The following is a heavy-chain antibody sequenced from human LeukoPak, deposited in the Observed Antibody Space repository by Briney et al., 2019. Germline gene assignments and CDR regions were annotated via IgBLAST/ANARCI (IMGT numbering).Heavy chain of an antibody. D-gene: IGHD4-17*01. CDR3: ARDSVKDYGDYGGSFDY. CDR1: GFTFSSYA. J-gene: IGHJ4*02. CDR2: ISYDGGNK. Sequence: GGSLRLSCAASGFTFSSYAMHWVRQAPGKGLEWVAVISYDGGNKYYADSVKGRFTISRDNSKNTLYLQMNSLRAEDTAVYYCARDSVKDYGDYGGSFDYWGQGTLVTVSS. V-gene: IGHV3-30*04.